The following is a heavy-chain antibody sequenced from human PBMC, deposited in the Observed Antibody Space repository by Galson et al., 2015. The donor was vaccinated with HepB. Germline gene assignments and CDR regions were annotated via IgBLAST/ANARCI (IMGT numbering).Heavy chain of an antibody. J-gene: IGHJ4*02. Sequence: SLRLSCAASGFTFSRFGMHWVRQVPGKGLEWLSFIRFDGSSEALLDSVRGRFTISRDNSKNTVFLQMSSLRVEDTAVYYCAKDGPPQWSDTTSDEYYFDYWGQGTLVTVSS. CDR2: IRFDGSSE. D-gene: IGHD6-19*01. CDR3: AKDGPPQWSDTTSDEYYFDY. CDR1: GFTFSRFG. V-gene: IGHV3-30*02.